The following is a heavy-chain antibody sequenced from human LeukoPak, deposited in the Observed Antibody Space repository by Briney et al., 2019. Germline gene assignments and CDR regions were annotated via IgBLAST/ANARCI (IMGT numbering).Heavy chain of an antibody. D-gene: IGHD2-2*03. J-gene: IGHJ6*02. Sequence: GGSLRLSCADSGFTFDDYAMHWVRQAPGKGLEWVSGISWNSGSIGYADSVKGRFTISRDNAKNSLYLQMNSLRAEDTALYYCAKGGYCSSTSCLYYYYGMDVWGQGTTVTVSS. CDR1: GFTFDDYA. CDR3: AKGGYCSSTSCLYYYYGMDV. V-gene: IGHV3-9*01. CDR2: ISWNSGSI.